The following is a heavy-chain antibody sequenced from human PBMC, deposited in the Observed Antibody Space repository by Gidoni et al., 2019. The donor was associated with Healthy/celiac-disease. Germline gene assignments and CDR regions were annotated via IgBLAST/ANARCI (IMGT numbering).Heavy chain of an antibody. CDR1: GFHFSSYA. CDR3: AKDSPLYYDSSGYYSTFDY. J-gene: IGHJ4*02. CDR2: ISGSGGST. Sequence: EVQLLESGGGLVQPGGSLRLSCAASGFHFSSYAMSGVRQAPGKGLEWVSAISGSGGSTYYADSVKGRFTISRDNSKNTLYLQMNSLRAEDTAVYYCAKDSPLYYDSSGYYSTFDYWGQGTLVTVSS. D-gene: IGHD3-22*01. V-gene: IGHV3-23*01.